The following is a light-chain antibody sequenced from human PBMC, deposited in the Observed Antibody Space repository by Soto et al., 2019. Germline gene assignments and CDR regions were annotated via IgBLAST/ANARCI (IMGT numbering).Light chain of an antibody. CDR3: QQSYSSPPT. CDR1: QSVSNNY. CDR2: GAS. Sequence: EIMLKQSPGTLSLSPGERATLSCRASQSVSNNYLAWYQQKPGQAPRLLIYGASNRATGIPDRFSGSGSGTDFTLTISSLQPEDFATYYCQQSYSSPPTFGQGTKVDIK. V-gene: IGKV3-20*01. J-gene: IGKJ1*01.